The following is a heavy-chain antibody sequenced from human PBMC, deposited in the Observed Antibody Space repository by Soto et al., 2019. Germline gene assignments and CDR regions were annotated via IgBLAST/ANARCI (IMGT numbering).Heavy chain of an antibody. J-gene: IGHJ4*02. D-gene: IGHD6-19*01. Sequence: PGGALRLSCAASGFTFSSYGMHWAGQAPGKGLEWVAVISYDGSNKYYADSVKGRFTISRDNSKNTLYLQMNSLRAEDTAVYYCATPQGGWYPPFDYWGQGTLVTVSS. CDR2: ISYDGSNK. CDR1: GFTFSSYG. CDR3: ATPQGGWYPPFDY. V-gene: IGHV3-30*03.